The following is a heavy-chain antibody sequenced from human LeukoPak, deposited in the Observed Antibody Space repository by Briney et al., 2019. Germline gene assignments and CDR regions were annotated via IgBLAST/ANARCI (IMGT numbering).Heavy chain of an antibody. CDR1: GASISAYH. Sequence: SETLCLSCSVSGASISAYHWSWIRQPAGKGLEWIGRIYSSGRTNYIPSLKSRLTMSVDTSKNQFSMKLNSVTAADTAVYYCARDYSYPDYWGQGTLVTVSS. V-gene: IGHV4-4*07. CDR2: IYSSGRT. CDR3: ARDYSYPDY. D-gene: IGHD5-18*01. J-gene: IGHJ4*02.